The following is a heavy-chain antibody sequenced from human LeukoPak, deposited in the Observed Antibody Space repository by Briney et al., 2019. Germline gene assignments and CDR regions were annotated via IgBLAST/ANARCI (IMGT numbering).Heavy chain of an antibody. CDR1: GYTFTSYP. CDR3: AVPRIAAAGPAFDC. D-gene: IGHD6-13*01. Sequence: ASVKVSCKASGYTFTSYPMNWVRQSPGQRLEWMGWINTNTGNPTYAQGFTGRFVFSLDTSVSTAYLQISSLKAEDTAVYYCAVPRIAAAGPAFDCWGQGTLVTVSS. V-gene: IGHV7-4-1*02. CDR2: INTNTGNP. J-gene: IGHJ4*02.